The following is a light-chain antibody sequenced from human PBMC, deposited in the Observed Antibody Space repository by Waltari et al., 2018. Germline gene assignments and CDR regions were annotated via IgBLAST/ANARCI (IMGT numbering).Light chain of an antibody. V-gene: IGLV2-11*01. Sequence: QSALTQPRSVSGSPGQSVTISCTGTSSDVGGHNYVSWYHQHPGKAPKLIIYDVTKRPSGVPDRFSGSKSGNTASLTISGLQAEDEADYYCCSYAGSSTVLFGGGTKLTVL. CDR3: CSYAGSSTVL. CDR2: DVT. CDR1: SSDVGGHNY. J-gene: IGLJ2*01.